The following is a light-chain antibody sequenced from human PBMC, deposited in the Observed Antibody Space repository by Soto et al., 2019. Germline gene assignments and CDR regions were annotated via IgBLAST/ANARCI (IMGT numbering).Light chain of an antibody. CDR2: GAS. J-gene: IGKJ2*01. Sequence: EIVLTQSPGTLSLSPGERATLSCRASQSVSSSYLAWYQQKPDQAPRLLIYGASSRATGIPDKFSGSGSWTDFTLTISRLEPEDFVVYYCQQYGSSPPYTFGQGTKLEIK. CDR3: QQYGSSPPYT. CDR1: QSVSSSY. V-gene: IGKV3-20*01.